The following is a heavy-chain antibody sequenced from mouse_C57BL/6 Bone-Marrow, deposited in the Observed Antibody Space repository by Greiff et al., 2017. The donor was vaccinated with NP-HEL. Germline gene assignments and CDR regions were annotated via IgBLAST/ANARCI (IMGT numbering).Heavy chain of an antibody. V-gene: IGHV1-55*01. Sequence: VQLVESGAELVKPGASVKMSCKASGYTFTSYWITWVKQRPGQGLEWIGDIYPGSGSTNYNEKFKSKATLTVDTSSSTAYMQLSSLTSEDSAVYYCARETYSNYPFAYWGQGTLVTVSA. D-gene: IGHD2-5*01. CDR3: ARETYSNYPFAY. CDR1: GYTFTSYW. CDR2: IYPGSGST. J-gene: IGHJ3*01.